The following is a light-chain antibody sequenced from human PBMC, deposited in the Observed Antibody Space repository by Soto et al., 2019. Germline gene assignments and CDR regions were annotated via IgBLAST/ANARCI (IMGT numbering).Light chain of an antibody. J-gene: IGLJ2*01. V-gene: IGLV2-14*01. CDR2: EVS. Sequence: QSALTQPASVSGSHGQSITISCTGTSSDVGGYKYVSWYQQHPGKVPKLFIYEVSNRPSGVSNRFSGSKSGNMASLTISGLQAEDEAEYYCSSYTRSTTLNVLFGGGTKLTVL. CDR3: SSYTRSTTLNVL. CDR1: SSDVGGYKY.